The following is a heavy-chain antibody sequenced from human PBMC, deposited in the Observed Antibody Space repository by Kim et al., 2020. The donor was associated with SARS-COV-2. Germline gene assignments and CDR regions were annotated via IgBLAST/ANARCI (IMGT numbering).Heavy chain of an antibody. CDR2: ISSSGDTV. D-gene: IGHD3-22*01. V-gene: IGHV3-11*01. Sequence: GGSLRLSCAASGFTFSDYYMNWIRQAPGKGLEWVSYISSSGDTVKYADSMKGRFTISRDNARNSLYLQLNSLRAEDTAIYYCARESAYYYAYWGRGTPVT. J-gene: IGHJ4*02. CDR1: GFTFSDYY. CDR3: ARESAYYYAY.